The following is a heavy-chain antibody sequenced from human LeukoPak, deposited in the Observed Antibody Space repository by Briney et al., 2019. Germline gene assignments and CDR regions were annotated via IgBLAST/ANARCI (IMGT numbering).Heavy chain of an antibody. D-gene: IGHD2-2*01. CDR3: ARGIPSDVGYCSSTSCYSVGFDY. CDR2: IYYSGST. Sequence: SETLSLTCTVSGGSISSGDYYWSWIRQPPGKGLEWIGYIYYSGSTYYNPSLKSRVTISVDTSKNQFSLKLSSVTAADTAVYYCARGIPSDVGYCSSTSCYSVGFDYWGQGTLVTVSS. V-gene: IGHV4-30-4*08. CDR1: GGSISSGDYY. J-gene: IGHJ4*02.